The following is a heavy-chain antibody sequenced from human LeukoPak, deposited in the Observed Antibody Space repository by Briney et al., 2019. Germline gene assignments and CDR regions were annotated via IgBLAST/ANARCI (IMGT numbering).Heavy chain of an antibody. D-gene: IGHD3-9*01. J-gene: IGHJ4*02. V-gene: IGHV3-21*01. Sequence: GGSLRLSCAASGFTFSNYWMHWARQAPGKGLEWVSSITASSTAIYSADSVKGRFTISRDNAKNFLYLQMNSLRAEDTAVYYCARTYYDILTGYNPYFDYWGQGILVTVSS. CDR2: ITASSTAI. CDR3: ARTYYDILTGYNPYFDY. CDR1: GFTFSNYW.